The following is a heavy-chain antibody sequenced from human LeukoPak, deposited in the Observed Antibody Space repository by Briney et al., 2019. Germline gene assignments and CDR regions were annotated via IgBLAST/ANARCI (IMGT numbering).Heavy chain of an antibody. CDR3: ARHVSNSSGWWPDY. V-gene: IGHV4-4*02. D-gene: IGHD6-19*01. CDR1: GGSISSSNW. CDR2: IYHSGST. Sequence: SGTLSLTCAVSGGSISSSNWWSWVRQPPGKGLEWIGEIYHSGSTNYNPSLKSRVTISVDKSKDQFSLKLSSVTAADTAVYYCARHVSNSSGWWPDYWGQGTLVTVSS. J-gene: IGHJ4*02.